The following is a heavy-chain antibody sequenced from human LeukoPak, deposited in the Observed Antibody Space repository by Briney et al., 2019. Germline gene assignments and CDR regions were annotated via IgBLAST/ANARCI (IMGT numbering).Heavy chain of an antibody. D-gene: IGHD3-22*01. CDR2: IYPGDPDT. V-gene: IGHV5-51*01. CDR1: GYSFTSYW. Sequence: GESLKISCKGSGYSFTSYWIGWVRQMPGKGLEWMGIIYPGDPDTRYSPSFQGQDTISADKSISTAYLQWSSLKASDTAMYYCASPDYYDSSGYSPGVGYWGQGTLVTVSS. J-gene: IGHJ4*02. CDR3: ASPDYYDSSGYSPGVGY.